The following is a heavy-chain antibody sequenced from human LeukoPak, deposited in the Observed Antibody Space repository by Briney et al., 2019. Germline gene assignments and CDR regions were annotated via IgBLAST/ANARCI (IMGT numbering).Heavy chain of an antibody. J-gene: IGHJ5*02. CDR2: FDPEDGET. D-gene: IGHD2-15*01. V-gene: IGHV1-24*01. Sequence: GASVKVSCKVSGYTLTELSMHWVRQAPGKGLEWMGGFDPEDGETIYAQKFQGRVTMTGDTSTDTAYMELSSLRSEDTAVYYCATGYCSGGSCSNWFDPWGQGTLVTVSS. CDR1: GYTLTELS. CDR3: ATGYCSGGSCSNWFDP.